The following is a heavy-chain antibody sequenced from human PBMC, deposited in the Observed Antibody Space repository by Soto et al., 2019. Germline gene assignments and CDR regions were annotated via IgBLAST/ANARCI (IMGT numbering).Heavy chain of an antibody. CDR1: GFTFSSYA. CDR3: AKVRAASGITMIVVVPLELVYDY. CDR2: ISGSGGST. Sequence: GESLKISCAASGFTFSSYAMSWVRQAPGKGLEWVSAISGSGGSTYYADSVKGRFTISRDNSKNTLYLQMNSLRAEDTAVYYCAKVRAASGITMIVVVPLELVYDYWGQGTLVTVSS. V-gene: IGHV3-23*01. J-gene: IGHJ4*02. D-gene: IGHD3-22*01.